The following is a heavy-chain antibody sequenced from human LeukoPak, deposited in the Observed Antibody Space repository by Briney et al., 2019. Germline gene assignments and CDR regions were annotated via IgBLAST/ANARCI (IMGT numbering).Heavy chain of an antibody. CDR3: ARGLQRHVDTTMISRLWDY. D-gene: IGHD5-18*01. J-gene: IGHJ4*02. CDR1: GFTFSSYA. Sequence: GGSLRLSCAASGFTFSSYAMHWVRQAPGKGLEWVTVISYDGSNKYYTDSVKGRFTISRDNSKNTLYLQMNSLRAEDRAVYYCARGLQRHVDTTMISRLWDYWGQGILVTVSS. CDR2: ISYDGSNK. V-gene: IGHV3-30*04.